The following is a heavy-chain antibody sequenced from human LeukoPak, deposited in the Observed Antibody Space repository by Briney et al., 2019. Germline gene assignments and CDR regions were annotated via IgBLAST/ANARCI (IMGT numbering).Heavy chain of an antibody. CDR3: ARDSHVLLWFGEPRYYMDV. J-gene: IGHJ6*03. Sequence: KASETLSLTCTVSGGSISSSSYYWGWIRQPPGKGLEWIGSIYYSGSTYYNPSLKSRVTISVDTSKNQFSLKLSSVTAADTAVYYCARDSHVLLWFGEPRYYMDVWGKGTTVTISS. V-gene: IGHV4-39*07. CDR1: GGSISSSSYY. D-gene: IGHD3-10*01. CDR2: IYYSGST.